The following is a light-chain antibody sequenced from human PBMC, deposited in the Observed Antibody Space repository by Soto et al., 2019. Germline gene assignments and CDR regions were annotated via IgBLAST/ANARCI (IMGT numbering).Light chain of an antibody. Sequence: DIQMTQSPSTLSASVGDRVTITCRASQSSSSWLAWYQQKPGKAPKLLIYTASNLKSGVPSRFSGSGSGTEFSLTISSLQPDDFATYYCQEYNSDSGLTFGGGTKVEIK. CDR1: QSSSSW. V-gene: IGKV1-5*03. J-gene: IGKJ4*01. CDR3: QEYNSDSGLT. CDR2: TAS.